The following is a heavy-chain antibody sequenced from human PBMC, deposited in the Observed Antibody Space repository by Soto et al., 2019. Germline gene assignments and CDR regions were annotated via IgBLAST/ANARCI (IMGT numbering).Heavy chain of an antibody. J-gene: IGHJ5*02. CDR1: GFTFSSYS. V-gene: IGHV3-48*02. D-gene: IGHD3-10*01. CDR3: ARGAYSSGDYPA. CDR2: IPSSSSTT. Sequence: EVQLVESGGGLVQPGGSLRLSCAASGFTFSSYSMNWVRQAPGKGLEWVSYIPSSSSTTHYADSVKGRFTISRDNAKNSLFLQMNSLRDEDTAVYYCARGAYSSGDYPAWGQGTLVTVSS.